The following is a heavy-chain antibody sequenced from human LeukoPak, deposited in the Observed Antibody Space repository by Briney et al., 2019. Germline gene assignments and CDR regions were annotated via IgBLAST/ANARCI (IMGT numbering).Heavy chain of an antibody. CDR3: ARGGYDYVWGSYSRPSFDP. Sequence: SETLSLTCAVYVGSFIGYYWSWIRQPPGKGLEWIGEINHSGSTNYNPSLKSRVTISVDTSKNQFSLKLSSVTAADTAVYYCARGGYDYVWGSYSRPSFDPWGQGTLVTVSS. J-gene: IGHJ5*02. CDR2: INHSGST. CDR1: VGSFIGYY. V-gene: IGHV4-34*01. D-gene: IGHD3-16*01.